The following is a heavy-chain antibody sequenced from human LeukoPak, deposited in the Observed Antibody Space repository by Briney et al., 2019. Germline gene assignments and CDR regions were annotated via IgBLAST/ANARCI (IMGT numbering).Heavy chain of an antibody. J-gene: IGHJ4*02. V-gene: IGHV1-69*06. CDR1: GGTFSSYA. CDR3: GRGTYHYVWGSYRMIDY. D-gene: IGHD3-16*02. Sequence: GSSVKVSCKASGGTFSSYAISWVRQAPGQGLEWMGGIIPIFGTANYAQKFQGRVAITADKSTSRAYPELSSLRHADTEVYSCGRGTYHYVWGSYRMIDYWGQGTLVTVSS. CDR2: IIPIFGTA.